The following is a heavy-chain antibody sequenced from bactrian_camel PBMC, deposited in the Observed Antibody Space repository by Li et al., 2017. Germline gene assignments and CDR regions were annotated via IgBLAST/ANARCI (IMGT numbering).Heavy chain of an antibody. CDR3: AAENLCTAVSGIEIYEYNY. D-gene: IGHD6*01. Sequence: VQLVESGGGSVQSGGSLRLSCAASGSYPYTYCMGWYRQAPGKEREVVSTISSGGNTYYADSVKGRFTISQDKAKNTLYLQMNSLEPEDTAMYYCAAENLCTAVSGIEIYEYNYVGQGTQVTVS. CDR2: ISSGGNT. J-gene: IGHJ4*01. V-gene: IGHV3S55*01. CDR1: GSYPYTYC.